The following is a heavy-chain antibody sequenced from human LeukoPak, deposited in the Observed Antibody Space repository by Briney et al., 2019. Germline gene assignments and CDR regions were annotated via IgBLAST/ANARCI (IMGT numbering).Heavy chain of an antibody. Sequence: GASVKVSCKASGYTFTSYDINWVRQATGQGLEWMGWMNPNSGNTGYAQKFQGRVTVTRNTSISTAYMELSSLRSEDTAVYYCARSNYGGYSSSWYSYYYYMDVWGKGTTVTVSS. CDR3: ARSNYGGYSSSWYSYYYYMDV. D-gene: IGHD6-13*01. CDR2: MNPNSGNT. J-gene: IGHJ6*03. CDR1: GYTFTSYD. V-gene: IGHV1-8*01.